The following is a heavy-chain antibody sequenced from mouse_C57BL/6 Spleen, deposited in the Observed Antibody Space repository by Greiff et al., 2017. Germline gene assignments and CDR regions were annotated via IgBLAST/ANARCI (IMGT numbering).Heavy chain of an antibody. CDR3: ARSLFGGYYVDY. D-gene: IGHD1-1*02. Sequence: VQLKESGPELVKPGDSVKISCKASGYSFTGYFMNWVMQSHGKSLEWIGRINPYNGDTFYNQKFKGKATLTVDKSSSTAHMELRSLTSEDSAVYYCARSLFGGYYVDYWGQGTTLTVSS. J-gene: IGHJ2*01. CDR1: GYSFTGYF. CDR2: INPYNGDT. V-gene: IGHV1-20*01.